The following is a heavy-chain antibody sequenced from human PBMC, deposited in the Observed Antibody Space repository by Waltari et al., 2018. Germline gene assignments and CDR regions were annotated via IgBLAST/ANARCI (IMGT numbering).Heavy chain of an antibody. CDR2: ISGSGGST. Sequence: EVQLVESGGGLVQPGGSLRLSCAASGFTFSSYAMSWVRQAPGKGLEWVSAISGSGGSTYYGESGKCRFTMSRGNAKNTLYVQVSSLRAEDTAVYYCAKDHLVGLFDAFDIWGQGTMVTVSS. D-gene: IGHD2-21*01. CDR1: GFTFSSYA. J-gene: IGHJ3*02. CDR3: AKDHLVGLFDAFDI. V-gene: IGHV3-23*04.